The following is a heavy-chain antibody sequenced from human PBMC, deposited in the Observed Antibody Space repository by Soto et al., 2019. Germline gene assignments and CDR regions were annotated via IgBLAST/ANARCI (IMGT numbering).Heavy chain of an antibody. CDR1: GFVFRNYA. V-gene: IGHV3-23*01. CDR3: TKVLTAEQFYPSDS. D-gene: IGHD2-21*02. CDR2: ITGNGDSA. J-gene: IGHJ4*02. Sequence: EVQLWESGGGLAQPGGSLRLSCAASGFVFRNYATTWVRQAPGKGLEWVSAITGNGDSAYYADAVKGRFTISRDNSNNTLSLQMNGLRADDTAVYYCTKVLTAEQFYPSDSWGQGTLVTVSS.